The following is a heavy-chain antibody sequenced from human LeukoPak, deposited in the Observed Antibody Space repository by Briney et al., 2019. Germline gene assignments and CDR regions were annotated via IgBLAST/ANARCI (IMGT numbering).Heavy chain of an antibody. Sequence: GGSLRLSCAASGFTFTTYWMHWVRQAPGKGLVWVSHINSDGSITSYADSVKGRFTISRDNAKNTLYLQMNSLRAEDTAMYYCARDAVDTANAVWGQGTTVTVSS. CDR1: GFTFTTYW. J-gene: IGHJ6*02. CDR3: ARDAVDTANAV. V-gene: IGHV3-74*01. D-gene: IGHD5-18*01. CDR2: INSDGSIT.